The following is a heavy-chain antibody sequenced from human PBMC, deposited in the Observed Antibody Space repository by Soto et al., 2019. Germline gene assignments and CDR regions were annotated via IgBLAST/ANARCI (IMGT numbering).Heavy chain of an antibody. CDR1: GYSFTGYY. CDR2: INPKNGVT. J-gene: IGHJ5*02. V-gene: IGHV1-2*02. D-gene: IGHD2-21*01. CDR3: AKEGVMAAPPPYNWFDP. Sequence: QVQLVQSGAAVKKPGASVMVSCKASGYSFTGYYLHWVRQAPGQGLEWMGWINPKNGVTKYGQKFQGRLTMTRDTSTSTSYMELSRLQSDETAVYYCAKEGVMAAPPPYNWFDPWGQGVLVTVSS.